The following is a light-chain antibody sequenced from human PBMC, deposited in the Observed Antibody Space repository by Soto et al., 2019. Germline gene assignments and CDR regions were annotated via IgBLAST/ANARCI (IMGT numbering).Light chain of an antibody. CDR1: SSDVGGYKE. J-gene: IGLJ1*01. CDR3: CPYAGSSNYV. Sequence: QSALTQPLSVSGSPGQSVTISCTGASSDVGGYKEVSWYQQHPGKAPKLMIHDVTKRPSGVPDRFSGSKSGNTASLTISGLQAEDEADYYCCPYAGSSNYVFGTGTKVTVL. CDR2: DVT. V-gene: IGLV2-11*01.